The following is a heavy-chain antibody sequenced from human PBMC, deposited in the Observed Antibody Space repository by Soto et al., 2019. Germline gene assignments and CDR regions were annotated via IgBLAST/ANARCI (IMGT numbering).Heavy chain of an antibody. CDR3: AKDWSIVAG. CDR1: GFTFSSYA. Sequence: EVQLLQSGGGLVQPGGSLRLSCTASGFTFSSYAMSWVRQAPGQGLERVSAITESGGGTYYADSVKGRFTISRDNSKNTLYLQMNSLRDEDTALYYCAKDWSIVAGWGQGTLVTVSS. J-gene: IGHJ4*02. V-gene: IGHV3-23*01. CDR2: ITESGGGT. D-gene: IGHD5-12*01.